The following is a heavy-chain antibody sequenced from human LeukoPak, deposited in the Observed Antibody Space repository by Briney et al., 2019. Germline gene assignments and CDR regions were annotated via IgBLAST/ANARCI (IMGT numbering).Heavy chain of an antibody. Sequence: GGSLRLSCAASGFTFCSYGMSWVRQAPGKGLEWVSVISGSGGNTDYADSVKGRFTISRDNSKNTLYLQMNSLRAEDTAVYYCAKYGDILTGYPYYFDYWGQGTLVTVSS. D-gene: IGHD3-9*01. J-gene: IGHJ4*02. CDR1: GFTFCSYG. CDR3: AKYGDILTGYPYYFDY. V-gene: IGHV3-23*01. CDR2: ISGSGGNT.